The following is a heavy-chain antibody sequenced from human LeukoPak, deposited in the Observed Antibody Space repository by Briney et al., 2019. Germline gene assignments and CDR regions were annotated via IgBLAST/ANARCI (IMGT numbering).Heavy chain of an antibody. CDR3: ARTYDTSGGAFDI. Sequence: SETLSLTCTVSGGSISSSSYYWGWIRQPPGKGLEWIGSIYYSGSTYYNPSLKSRVAISVDRSKNQFSLKLNSVTAADTAVYYCARTYDTSGGAFDIWGQGTMVTVSS. CDR1: GGSISSSSYY. J-gene: IGHJ3*02. CDR2: IYYSGST. V-gene: IGHV4-39*07. D-gene: IGHD3-22*01.